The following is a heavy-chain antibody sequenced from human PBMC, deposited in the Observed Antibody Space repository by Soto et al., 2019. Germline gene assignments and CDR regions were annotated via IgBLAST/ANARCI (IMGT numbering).Heavy chain of an antibody. Sequence: GGSLRLSCAASGFTFSSYSMNWVRQAPGKGLEWVSYISSSSSTIYYADSVKGRFTISRDNAKNSLYLQMNSLRDEDTAVYYCARDSFFYSSGWTLFDYWGQGTLVTVSS. D-gene: IGHD6-19*01. CDR3: ARDSFFYSSGWTLFDY. CDR1: GFTFSSYS. CDR2: ISSSSSTI. J-gene: IGHJ4*02. V-gene: IGHV3-48*02.